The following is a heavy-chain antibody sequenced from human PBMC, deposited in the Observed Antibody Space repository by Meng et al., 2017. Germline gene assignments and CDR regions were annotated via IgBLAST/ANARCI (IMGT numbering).Heavy chain of an antibody. V-gene: IGHV4-4*02. Sequence: GQLEEAGPGLVKPSGTLSLTCAVSGGSISSSNWWSWVRQPPGKGLGWIGEIYHSGSTNYNPSLKSRVTISVDKSKNQFSLKLSSVTAADTAVYYCARIGDWGSTRYFDYWGQGTLVTVSS. CDR1: GGSISSSNW. D-gene: IGHD7-27*01. CDR3: ARIGDWGSTRYFDY. J-gene: IGHJ4*02. CDR2: IYHSGST.